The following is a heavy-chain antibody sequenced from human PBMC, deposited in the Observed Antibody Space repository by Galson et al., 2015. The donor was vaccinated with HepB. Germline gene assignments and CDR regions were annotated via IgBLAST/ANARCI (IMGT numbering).Heavy chain of an antibody. CDR3: AHSIAYYYDSSGYYYAYWYFDL. D-gene: IGHD3-22*01. CDR1: GFSLSTSGVG. J-gene: IGHJ2*01. CDR2: IYWDDDK. Sequence: PALVKPTQTLTLTCTFAGFSLSTSGVGVGWIRQPPGKALEWLALIYWDDDKRYSPSLKSRLTTTKDTSKNQVVLTMTNMDPVDTATYYRAHSIAYYYDSSGYYYAYWYFDLWGRGTLVTASS. V-gene: IGHV2-5*02.